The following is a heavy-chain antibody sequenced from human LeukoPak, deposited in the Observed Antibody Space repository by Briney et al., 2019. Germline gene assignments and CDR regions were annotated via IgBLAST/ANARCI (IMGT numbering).Heavy chain of an antibody. CDR3: ARRFSSSEFDY. J-gene: IGHJ4*02. V-gene: IGHV4-38-2*02. CDR1: GYSISSGYY. D-gene: IGHD6-13*01. CDR2: IYYSGST. Sequence: PSETLSLTCTVSGYSISSGYYWGWIRQPPGKGLEWIGSIYYSGSTYYNPSLKSRVTISVDTSKNQFSLNLSSVTAADTAVYYCARRFSSSEFDYWGQGTLVTVSS.